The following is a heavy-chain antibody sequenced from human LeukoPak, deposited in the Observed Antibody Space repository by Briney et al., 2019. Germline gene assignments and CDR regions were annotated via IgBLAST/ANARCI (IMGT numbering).Heavy chain of an antibody. Sequence: ASVKVSCKASGYTFTGYYMHWVRQAPGQGLEWMGWINPNSGGTNYAQKFQGRVTMTRDTSISTAYMELSRLRSDDTAVYHCARDPWSDNWFDPWGQGTLVTVSS. CDR2: INPNSGGT. V-gene: IGHV1-2*02. J-gene: IGHJ5*02. CDR1: GYTFTGYY. CDR3: ARDPWSDNWFDP.